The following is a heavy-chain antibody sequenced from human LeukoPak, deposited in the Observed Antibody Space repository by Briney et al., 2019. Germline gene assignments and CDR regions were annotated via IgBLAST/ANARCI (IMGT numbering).Heavy chain of an antibody. V-gene: IGHV4-34*01. CDR2: INHSGST. Sequence: SETLSLTCAVYGGSFSGYYWSWIRQPPGKGLEWIGEINHSGSTNYNPSLKSRITISVDTSKNQFSLKLSSVTAADTAVYYCARGASAAGTETPYLDYWGQGTLVTVSS. CDR1: GGSFSGYY. D-gene: IGHD6-13*01. J-gene: IGHJ4*02. CDR3: ARGASAAGTETPYLDY.